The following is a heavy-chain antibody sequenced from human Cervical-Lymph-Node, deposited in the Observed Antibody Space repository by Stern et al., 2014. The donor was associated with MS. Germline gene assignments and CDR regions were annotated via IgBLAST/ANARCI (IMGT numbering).Heavy chain of an antibody. CDR2: ISYEGRTE. Sequence: QMQLVQSGGGVVQPGRSLRLSCVASGFTFSSHGMHWVRQAPGKGLEWVGGISYEGRTENYADSVKGRFTIFRDKYTTTLPLPMTSLRPEDTAVYYCARDVYSSGWNAFDIWGQGTMVTVSS. CDR1: GFTFSSHG. CDR3: ARDVYSSGWNAFDI. V-gene: IGHV3-30*04. D-gene: IGHD6-19*01. J-gene: IGHJ3*02.